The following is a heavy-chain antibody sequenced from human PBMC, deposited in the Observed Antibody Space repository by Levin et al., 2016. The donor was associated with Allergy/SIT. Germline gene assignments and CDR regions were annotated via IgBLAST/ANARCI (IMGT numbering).Heavy chain of an antibody. J-gene: IGHJ4*02. Sequence: WIRQPPGKGLEWVSLISGDGGSTYYADSVKGRFTISRDNSKNSLYLQMNSLRTEDTALYYCAKAQWLVRWTIDYWGQGTLVTVSS. CDR2: ISGDGGST. D-gene: IGHD6-19*01. V-gene: IGHV3-43*02. CDR3: AKAQWLVRWTIDY.